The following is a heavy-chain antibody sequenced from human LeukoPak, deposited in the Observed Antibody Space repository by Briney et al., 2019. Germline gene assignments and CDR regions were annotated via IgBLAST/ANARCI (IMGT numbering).Heavy chain of an antibody. CDR2: ISSSSSYI. CDR1: GFTFSSYS. Sequence: GGSLRLSCAASGFTFSSYSMNWVRQAPGKGLEWFSSISSSSSYIYYADSVKGRFTISRDNAKNSLYLQMNSLGAEDTAVYYCARAGVRRSATYYYDSSGYYYPFDYWGQGTLVTVSS. CDR3: ARAGVRRSATYYYDSSGYYYPFDY. V-gene: IGHV3-21*01. D-gene: IGHD3-22*01. J-gene: IGHJ4*02.